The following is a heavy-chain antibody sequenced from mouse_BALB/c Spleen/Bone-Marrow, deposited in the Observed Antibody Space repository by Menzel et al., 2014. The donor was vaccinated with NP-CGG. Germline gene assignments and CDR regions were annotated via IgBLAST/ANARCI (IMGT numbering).Heavy chain of an antibody. CDR1: GYSFTNYY. J-gene: IGHJ1*01. Sequence: QVQLQQSGAELVKPEASVKLSCKASGYSFTNYYMYWVKRRPGQGLEWIGEINPSNGGTNFNEKFKNKATLTVDKSSSTAYMQLSSLTSEDSAVYYCTRSTYGYWYFDVWGAGTTVTVSS. D-gene: IGHD1-1*01. CDR2: INPSNGGT. CDR3: TRSTYGYWYFDV. V-gene: IGHV1S81*02.